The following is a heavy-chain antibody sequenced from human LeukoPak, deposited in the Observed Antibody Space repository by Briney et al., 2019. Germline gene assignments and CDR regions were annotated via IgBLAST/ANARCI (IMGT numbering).Heavy chain of an antibody. Sequence: GGSLRLSCAASGFTFSNYWMHWVRQAPGKGLVWVSRINSDGSSTSYADSVKGRSTISRDNAKNTLYLQMNSLRAEDTAVYYCARGGGYSYGPLDYWGQGTLVTVSS. V-gene: IGHV3-74*01. D-gene: IGHD5-18*01. CDR2: INSDGSST. J-gene: IGHJ4*02. CDR3: ARGGGYSYGPLDY. CDR1: GFTFSNYW.